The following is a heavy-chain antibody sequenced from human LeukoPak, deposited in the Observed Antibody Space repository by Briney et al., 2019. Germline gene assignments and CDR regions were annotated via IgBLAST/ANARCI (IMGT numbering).Heavy chain of an antibody. CDR2: IYISGST. Sequence: PSETLSLTCTVSGGSISNYFWSWIRQPAGKGLEWIGRIYISGSTNYNPSLKSRVTMSVDTSKNQFSLKLSSVTAADTAVYYCAGHHPRNTVDFWGQGTLVTVSS. CDR3: AGHHPRNTVDF. CDR1: GGSISNYF. D-gene: IGHD2/OR15-2a*01. V-gene: IGHV4-4*07. J-gene: IGHJ4*02.